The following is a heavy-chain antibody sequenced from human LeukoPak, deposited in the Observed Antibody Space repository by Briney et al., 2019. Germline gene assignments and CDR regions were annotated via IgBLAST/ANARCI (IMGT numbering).Heavy chain of an antibody. Sequence: GGSLRLSCAASGFTFSSYGMHWVRQAPGKGLEWVAVISYDGSNKYYADSVKGRFTISRDNSKNTLYLQMNSLRAEDTAVYFCARDYYYGSGSYIPFDYWGQGTLVTVSS. CDR1: GFTFSSYG. V-gene: IGHV3-30*03. CDR2: ISYDGSNK. D-gene: IGHD3-10*01. CDR3: ARDYYYGSGSYIPFDY. J-gene: IGHJ4*02.